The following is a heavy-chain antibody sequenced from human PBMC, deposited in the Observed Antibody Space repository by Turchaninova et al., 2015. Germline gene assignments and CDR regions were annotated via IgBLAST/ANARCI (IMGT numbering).Heavy chain of an antibody. Sequence: QLHLQESGPDLVKPSETLSLTSTVSGGSISVNNTYWGFIRQPPGKGPEWIGTILYSGTTFYNPSLKSRVTISVDTSKNQFSLKVDSVTAADTAIYYCTKDRGNFVTDSWGQGTLVTVSS. CDR2: ILYSGTT. CDR1: GGSISVNNTY. CDR3: TKDRGNFVTDS. J-gene: IGHJ4*02. D-gene: IGHD1-26*01. V-gene: IGHV4-39*07.